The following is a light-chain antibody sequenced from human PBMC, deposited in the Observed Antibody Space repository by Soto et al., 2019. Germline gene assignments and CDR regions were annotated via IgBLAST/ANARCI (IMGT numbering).Light chain of an antibody. CDR3: MQALQTPPT. V-gene: IGKV2-28*01. CDR1: QSLLHSNGYNY. Sequence: DIVMTQSPLSLPVTPGEPASISCRSSQSLLHSNGYNYLDWYLQKPGQSPQLLIYLGSNRASGVPDRFSGSGSGTDFTLKISSVEAEDVWVYYCMQALQTPPTFGQGTKVEIK. J-gene: IGKJ1*01. CDR2: LGS.